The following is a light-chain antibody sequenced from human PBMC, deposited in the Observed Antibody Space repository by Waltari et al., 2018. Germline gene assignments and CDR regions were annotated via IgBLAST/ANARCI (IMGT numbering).Light chain of an antibody. V-gene: IGLV3-27*01. CDR2: QDN. J-gene: IGLJ2*01. CDR3: YSASDNNLVI. Sequence: SYELTQPSSVSVSPGQTARITCSGDILAKTHARWFQQKPGQAPLLVIFQDNLRPSGIPERFSCSSSGTTVTLTISGAHVDDEADYHCYSASDNNLVIFGGGTKLTVL. CDR1: ILAKTH.